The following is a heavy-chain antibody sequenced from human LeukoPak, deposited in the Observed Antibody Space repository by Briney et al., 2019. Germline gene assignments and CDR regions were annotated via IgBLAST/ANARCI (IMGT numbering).Heavy chain of an antibody. CDR3: ARGAGYCTNGVCRTFYMDV. CDR1: GGSISSSSYY. J-gene: IGHJ6*03. V-gene: IGHV4-39*01. D-gene: IGHD2-8*01. CDR2: IYYSGST. Sequence: KPSETLSLTCTVSGGSISSSSYYWGWIRQPPGKGLEWIGSIYYSGSTYYNPSLKSRVTISVDTSKNQFSLKLSSVTAADTAVYYCARGAGYCTNGVCRTFYMDVWGKGTTVTVSS.